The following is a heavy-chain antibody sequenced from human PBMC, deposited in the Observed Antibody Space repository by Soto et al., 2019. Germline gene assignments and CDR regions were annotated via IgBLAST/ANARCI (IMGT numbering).Heavy chain of an antibody. V-gene: IGHV3-13*01. J-gene: IGHJ6*02. CDR2: IGAAVDT. CDR1: GFTFNNYD. Sequence: GGSLRLSCTASGFTFNNYDMHWVRQATGKGLEWVAVIGAAVDTHYPGSVKGRFTISRENGKNSVYLQMNSLRAGDTAIYYCARDSGYDLTQHGMDVSGQGTRVTVSS. D-gene: IGHD5-12*01. CDR3: ARDSGYDLTQHGMDV.